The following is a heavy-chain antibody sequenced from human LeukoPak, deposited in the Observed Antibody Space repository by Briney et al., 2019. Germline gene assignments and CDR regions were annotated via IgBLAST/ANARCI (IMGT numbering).Heavy chain of an antibody. CDR3: ARTNPVYGDYDY. V-gene: IGHV3-23*03. CDR1: GFTFSSYA. Sequence: PGGSLRLSCAASGFTFSSYAMSWVRQAPGKGLEWVSVIYSGGSTYYADSVKGRFTISRDLARNTLLLQMHSLRADDTAVHYCARTNPVYGDYDYWGQGTLVTVSS. D-gene: IGHD4-17*01. CDR2: IYSGGST. J-gene: IGHJ4*02.